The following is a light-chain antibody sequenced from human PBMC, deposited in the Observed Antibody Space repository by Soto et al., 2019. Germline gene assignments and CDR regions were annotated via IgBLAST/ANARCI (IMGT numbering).Light chain of an antibody. CDR2: DVS. CDR3: SSYTSSSLYV. Sequence: QSALTQPASVSGSRGQSITISCTGTSSDVGGYNYVSWYQQNPGKAPKLMIYDVSNRPSGVSNRFSGSKSGNTASLTISGRQAEDAADYYCSSYTSSSLYVVGTGTKVTVL. J-gene: IGLJ1*01. V-gene: IGLV2-14*01. CDR1: SSDVGGYNY.